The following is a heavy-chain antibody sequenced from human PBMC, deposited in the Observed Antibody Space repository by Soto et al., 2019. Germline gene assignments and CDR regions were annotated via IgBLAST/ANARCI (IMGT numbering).Heavy chain of an antibody. D-gene: IGHD5-18*01. J-gene: IGHJ4*02. CDR2: IGGYKGNT. CDR1: GYTFTNYG. Sequence: QVQLVQSGAEVREPGASVKVSCKASGYTFTNYGVSWVRQAPGQGLEWMGWIGGYKGNTNYAQKLQGRVTLTPDPSTSTAYMELRSLRSDDTAVYYCAPHTLDTGMPSGYWGQGTLVTVSS. V-gene: IGHV1-18*01. CDR3: APHTLDTGMPSGY.